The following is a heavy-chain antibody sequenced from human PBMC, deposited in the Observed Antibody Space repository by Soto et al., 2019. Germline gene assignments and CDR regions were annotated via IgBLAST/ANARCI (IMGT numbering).Heavy chain of an antibody. V-gene: IGHV1-18*04. Sequence: VASVKVSCKASGYTFSNFGINWVRQAPGQGLEWMGWITPYNGSANYAQKYQDRLTVTTDTSTNTAYLELRSLRSDDTAVYFCARARMYSGAYHDYWGQGTLVTVSS. J-gene: IGHJ4*02. CDR1: GYTFSNFG. CDR3: ARARMYSGAYHDY. D-gene: IGHD1-26*01. CDR2: ITPYNGSA.